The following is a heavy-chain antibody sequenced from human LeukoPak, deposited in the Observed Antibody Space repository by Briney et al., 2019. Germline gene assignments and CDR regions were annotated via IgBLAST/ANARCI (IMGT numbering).Heavy chain of an antibody. Sequence: SSETLSLTCSVSGGSISTYYWSWIRQPPGKGLEWIGDIYYRGSTNYNPSLKSRVAISVDTSKNQFSLKLSSVTAADTAVYYCASRCSSTSCYEREFDYWGQGTLVTVSS. V-gene: IGHV4-59*01. CDR1: GGSISTYY. J-gene: IGHJ4*02. CDR2: IYYRGST. D-gene: IGHD2-2*01. CDR3: ASRCSSTSCYEREFDY.